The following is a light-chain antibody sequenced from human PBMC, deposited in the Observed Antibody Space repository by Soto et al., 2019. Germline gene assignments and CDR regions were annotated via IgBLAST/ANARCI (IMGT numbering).Light chain of an antibody. CDR3: VQHDSYPWT. Sequence: DIQMTQSPSSLSASVGDRVTITCRASQGIGNDLDWYQQKPGKAPKRRIYGGFSLQSGVPSRFSGRSSGTDFTFIITGLQPDDFSNYYWVQHDSYPWTFGHGTKVEIK. CDR2: GGF. V-gene: IGKV1-17*01. CDR1: QGIGND. J-gene: IGKJ1*01.